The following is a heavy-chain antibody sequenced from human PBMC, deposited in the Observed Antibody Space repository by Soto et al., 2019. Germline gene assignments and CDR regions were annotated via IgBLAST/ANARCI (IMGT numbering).Heavy chain of an antibody. Sequence: QVQLQESGPGLVKPSETLSLTCTVSGGSISGYYWSWIRQPPGKGLEWIAYVYHSGSTNYNPSLKSRVSMSIDASKNHFSLSLTSVTAADTAVYYCARMRLHFFFDSWGQGTLVTVSS. CDR1: GGSISGYY. D-gene: IGHD4-4*01. J-gene: IGHJ4*02. CDR3: ARMRLHFFFDS. V-gene: IGHV4-59*08. CDR2: VYHSGST.